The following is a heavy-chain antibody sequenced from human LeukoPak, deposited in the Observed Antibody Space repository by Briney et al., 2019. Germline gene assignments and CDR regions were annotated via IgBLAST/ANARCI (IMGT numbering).Heavy chain of an antibody. CDR3: ARRSPRYDSSGYQLDY. CDR1: GYTFTSYY. J-gene: IGHJ4*02. V-gene: IGHV1-46*01. CDR2: INPSGGST. D-gene: IGHD3-22*01. Sequence: ASVKVSCKASGYTFTSYYMHWVRQAPGQGLEWMGIINPSGGSTSYAQKFQGRVTMTRDTSTSTVYMELSSLRSEDTAVYYCARRSPRYDSSGYQLDYWGQGTLVTVSS.